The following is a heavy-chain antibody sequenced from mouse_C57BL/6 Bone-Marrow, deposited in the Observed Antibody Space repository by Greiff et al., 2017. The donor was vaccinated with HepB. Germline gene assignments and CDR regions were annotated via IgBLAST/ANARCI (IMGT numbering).Heavy chain of an antibody. CDR1: GFTFSDFY. CDR3: ARSYGSSLSWYFDV. D-gene: IGHD1-1*01. J-gene: IGHJ1*03. V-gene: IGHV7-1*01. CDR2: SRNKANDYTT. Sequence: EVKLMESGGGLVQSGRSLRLSCATSGFTFSDFYMEWVRQAPGKGLEWMDASRNKANDYTTEYSASVKGRFIVSRDTTQSILYLQMNALRAEDTAMYYCARSYGSSLSWYFDVWGTGTTGTVSS.